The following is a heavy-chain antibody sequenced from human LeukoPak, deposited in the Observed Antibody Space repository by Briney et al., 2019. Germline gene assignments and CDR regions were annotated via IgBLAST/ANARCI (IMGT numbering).Heavy chain of an antibody. CDR2: INTNTGNP. Sequence: ASVKVSCKASGYTFTSYAMNWVRQAPGQGLEWMGWINTNTGNPTYAQGFTGRFVFSLDTSVSTAYLQISSLKAEDTAVYYCARGPTTVITPYYYYYMDVWGKGTTVTVSS. J-gene: IGHJ6*03. CDR3: ARGPTTVITPYYYYYMDV. V-gene: IGHV7-4-1*02. D-gene: IGHD4-17*01. CDR1: GYTFTSYA.